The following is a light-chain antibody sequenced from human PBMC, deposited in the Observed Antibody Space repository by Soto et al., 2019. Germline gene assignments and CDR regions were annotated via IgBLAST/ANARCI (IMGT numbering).Light chain of an antibody. CDR2: LGS. Sequence: DIVVTQSPLSLPVTPGEPASISCRSSQSLLHSNGYNYLDWYLQKPGQSAQLLIYLGSNRASGVPERFSGSGSGTDFTLKISRVEADDVGVYYCMQSLQWTFGQGTKADIK. J-gene: IGKJ1*01. CDR3: MQSLQWT. CDR1: QSLLHSNGYNY. V-gene: IGKV2-28*01.